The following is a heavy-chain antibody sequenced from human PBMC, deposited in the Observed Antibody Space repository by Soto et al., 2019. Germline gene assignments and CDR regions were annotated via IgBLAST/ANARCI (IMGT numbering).Heavy chain of an antibody. CDR1: GFTLITNG. CDR3: ARIDDYGDYVTDY. J-gene: IGHJ4*02. V-gene: IGHV3-33*01. Sequence: VELVESGGGWSQLGGSLRLPCPGPGFTLITNGRHGARQVPGRGLGWVAVIWYDGSQRYYADFVRGRFTISRDNSQNTLYLQMTSLRAEDTAVYYCARIDDYGDYVTDYWGQGALVTVSS. D-gene: IGHD4-17*01. CDR2: IWYDGSQR.